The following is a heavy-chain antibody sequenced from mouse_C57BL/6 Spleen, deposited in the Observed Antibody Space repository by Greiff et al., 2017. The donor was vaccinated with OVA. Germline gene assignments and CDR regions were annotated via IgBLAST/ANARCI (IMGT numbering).Heavy chain of an antibody. CDR3: ARRYDYDGGHWYFDV. J-gene: IGHJ1*03. CDR1: GYTFTNYW. CDR2: IYPGGGYT. D-gene: IGHD2-4*01. V-gene: IGHV1-63*01. Sequence: LVESGAELVRPGTSVKMSCKASGYTFTNYWIGWAKQRPGHGLEWIGDIYPGGGYTNYNEKFKGKATLTADKSSSTAYMQFSSLTSEDSAIYYCARRYDYDGGHWYFDVWGTGTTVTVSS.